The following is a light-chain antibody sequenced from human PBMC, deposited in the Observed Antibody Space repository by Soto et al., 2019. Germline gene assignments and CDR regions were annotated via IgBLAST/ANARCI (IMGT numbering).Light chain of an antibody. CDR1: QKINTW. V-gene: IGKV1-5*03. CDR2: TAS. CDR3: QQYNSYSLT. Sequence: DIQLTQSPSTLSASLGDRISISCRARQKINTWLAWYQLRPGKAPKLLIYTASTIGSGIPARFSGSGSGTDFTLTINGLQPDDFATYYCQQYNSYSLTFGPGTKVDI. J-gene: IGKJ3*01.